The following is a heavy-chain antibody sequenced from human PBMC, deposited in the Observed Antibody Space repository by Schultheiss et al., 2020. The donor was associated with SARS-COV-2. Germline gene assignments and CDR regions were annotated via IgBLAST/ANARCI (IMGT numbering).Heavy chain of an antibody. J-gene: IGHJ4*02. D-gene: IGHD4-17*01. CDR2: IWYDGSNK. CDR3: ASEYGDYGFDY. Sequence: GGSLRLSCAASGFSFSSYGIHWVRQAPGKGLEWVAVIWYDGSNKYYADSVKGRFTVSRDNSKNTLYLQMNSLRAEDTAVYYCASEYGDYGFDYWGQGTLVTVSS. CDR1: GFSFSSYG. V-gene: IGHV3-33*01.